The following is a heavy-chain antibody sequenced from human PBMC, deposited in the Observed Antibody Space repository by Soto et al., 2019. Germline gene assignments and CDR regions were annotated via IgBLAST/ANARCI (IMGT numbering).Heavy chain of an antibody. V-gene: IGHV4-30-4*01. Sequence: LSLTCTVSGGSVSSGDSYWSWLRQPPGKGLEWIGFVYYSGSSFYKPSLESRVSISVDTSKNQFSLELSTVTAADTAVYYCARVPIVGVTGYGAFNIWGRGTMVTVSS. CDR1: GGSVSSGDSY. D-gene: IGHD1-26*01. J-gene: IGHJ3*02. CDR3: ARVPIVGVTGYGAFNI. CDR2: VYYSGSS.